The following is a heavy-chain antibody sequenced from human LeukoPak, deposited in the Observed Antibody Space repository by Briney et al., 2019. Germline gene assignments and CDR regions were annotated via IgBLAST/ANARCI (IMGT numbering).Heavy chain of an antibody. CDR3: ARDLLYGVRGVNGY. CDR1: GFTFSGCY. CDR2: ISSSGSTI. V-gene: IGHV3-11*01. Sequence: PGGSLRLSCAASGFTFSGCYMSWIRQAPGKGLEWVSYISSSGSTIYYADSVKGRFTISRDNAKNSLYLQMNSLRAEDTAVYYCARDLLYGVRGVNGYWGQGTLVTVSS. D-gene: IGHD3-10*01. J-gene: IGHJ4*02.